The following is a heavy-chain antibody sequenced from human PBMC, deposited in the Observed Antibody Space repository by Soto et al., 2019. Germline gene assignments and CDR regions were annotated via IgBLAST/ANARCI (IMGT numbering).Heavy chain of an antibody. Sequence: QVQLVQSGAEVKKPGASVKVSCKPSGDTFTNFDLNWVRQAAGKGLAWLGWMRANSGDTGHAQKFRGRVSMTRDISLSRAYMELSSLRAEDTAVYYGARYIHGQGFKGWGQGTLVIVSS. D-gene: IGHD3-3*01. CDR2: MRANSGDT. CDR1: GDTFTNFD. V-gene: IGHV1-8*01. CDR3: ARYIHGQGFKG. J-gene: IGHJ4*02.